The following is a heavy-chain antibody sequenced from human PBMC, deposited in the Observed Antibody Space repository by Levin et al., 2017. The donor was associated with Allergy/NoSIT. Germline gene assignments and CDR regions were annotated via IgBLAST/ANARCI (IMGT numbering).Heavy chain of an antibody. CDR2: INSDGSST. CDR1: GFTLSSYW. D-gene: IGHD6-19*01. V-gene: IGHV3-74*01. J-gene: IGHJ4*02. Sequence: PGGSLRLSCAASGFTLSSYWMHWVRQAPGKGLVWVSRINSDGSSTSYADSVKGRFTISRDNAKNTLYLQMNSLRAEDTAVYYCSTGYSSGWYSGGVDYWGQGTLVTVSS. CDR3: STGYSSGWYSGGVDY.